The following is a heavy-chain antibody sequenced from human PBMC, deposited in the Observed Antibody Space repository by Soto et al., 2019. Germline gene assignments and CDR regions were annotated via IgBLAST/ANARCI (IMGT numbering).Heavy chain of an antibody. CDR3: ARVYGNWFDP. D-gene: IGHD3-16*01. CDR1: GGSISSSSYY. J-gene: IGHJ5*02. Sequence: SETLSLTCTVSGGSISSSSYYWGWIRQPPGKGLEWIGSIYYSGSTYYNPSLKSRVTISVDTSKNQFSLKLISVTAADTAVYYCARVYGNWFDPWGQGTLVPSPQ. CDR2: IYYSGST. V-gene: IGHV4-39*01.